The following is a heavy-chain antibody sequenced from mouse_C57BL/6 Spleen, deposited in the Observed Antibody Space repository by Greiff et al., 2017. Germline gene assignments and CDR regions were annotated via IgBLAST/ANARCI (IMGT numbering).Heavy chain of an antibody. CDR2: IYPRDGST. D-gene: IGHD2-4*01. CDR3: ARWGYDYDGAMDY. J-gene: IGHJ4*01. CDR1: GYTFTDHT. V-gene: IGHV1-78*01. Sequence: VQGVESDAELVKPGASVKISCKVSGYTFTDHTIHWMKQRPEQGLEWIGYIYPRDGSTKYNEKFKGKATLTADKSSSTAYMQLNSLTSEDSAVYFCARWGYDYDGAMDYWGQGTSVTVSS.